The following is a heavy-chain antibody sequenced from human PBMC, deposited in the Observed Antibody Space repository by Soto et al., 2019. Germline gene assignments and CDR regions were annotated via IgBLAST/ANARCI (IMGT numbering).Heavy chain of an antibody. CDR3: ARIFPPEDYYDSSPN. CDR2: IFSNGEK. V-gene: IGHV2-26*01. D-gene: IGHD3-22*01. CDR1: GFSFSNARMG. J-gene: IGHJ4*02. Sequence: QVTLKESGPVLVQPTETLTLTCTVSGFSFSNARMGVSWIRQPPGKALEWLAHIFSNGEKSYSTSLKSRLTIPMDSSIXQVVLTMTNMDPVDTATYYCARIFPPEDYYDSSPNWGQGTLVTVSS.